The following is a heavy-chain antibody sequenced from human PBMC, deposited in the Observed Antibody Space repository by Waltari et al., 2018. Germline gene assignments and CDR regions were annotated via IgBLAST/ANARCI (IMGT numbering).Heavy chain of an antibody. CDR3: AREGDYYDSSGYPGGYFDY. CDR2: ISYDGSNK. V-gene: IGHV3-30*01. CDR1: SSYA. D-gene: IGHD3-22*01. J-gene: IGHJ4*02. Sequence: SSYAMHWVRQAPGKGLEWVAVISYDGSNKYYADSVKGRFTISRDNSKNTLYLQMNSLRAEDTAVYYCAREGDYYDSSGYPGGYFDYWGQGTLVTVSS.